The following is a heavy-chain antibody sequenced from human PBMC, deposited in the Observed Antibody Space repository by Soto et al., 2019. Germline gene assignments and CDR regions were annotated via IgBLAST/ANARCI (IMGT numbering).Heavy chain of an antibody. D-gene: IGHD2-15*01. CDR2: ISSSTSYI. CDR3: ASDRDIVVVVAAPYSYSGMDV. V-gene: IGHV3-21*01. CDR1: VFTFSSYS. J-gene: IGHJ6*02. Sequence: PGGSLRLSCAASVFTFSSYSMNLVRQAPGKGLEWVSSISSSTSYIYYADSVKGRFTISRYNAKNSLYLQMNSLRAEDTAVYYCASDRDIVVVVAAPYSYSGMDVWGQGTTVTVSS.